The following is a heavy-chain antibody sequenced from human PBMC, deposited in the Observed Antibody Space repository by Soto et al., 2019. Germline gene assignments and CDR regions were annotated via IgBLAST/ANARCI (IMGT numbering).Heavy chain of an antibody. CDR2: IIPIFGTA. CDR1: GGTFGSYA. V-gene: IGHV1-69*13. CDR3: ASYCSSTSCYPGMDV. D-gene: IGHD2-2*01. Sequence: GASVKVSCTASGGTFGSYAISWVRQAPGQGLEWMGGIIPIFGTANYAQKFQGRVTITADESTSTAYMELSSLRSEDTAVYYCASYCSSTSCYPGMDVWGQGTTVTVSS. J-gene: IGHJ6*02.